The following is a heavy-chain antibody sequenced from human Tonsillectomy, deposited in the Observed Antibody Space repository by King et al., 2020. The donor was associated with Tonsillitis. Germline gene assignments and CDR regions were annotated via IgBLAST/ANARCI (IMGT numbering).Heavy chain of an antibody. CDR3: AREYSSGWDRYWYFDL. D-gene: IGHD6-19*01. J-gene: IGHJ2*01. Sequence: VQLQESGPGLVKPSETLSLTCTVSGGSISSYYWSWIRQPPGKGLEWIGYIYYSGSTNYNPSLESRVTISVDTSKNQFSLKLSSVTAADTAVYYFAREYSSGWDRYWYFDLWGRGTLVTVSS. CDR2: IYYSGST. CDR1: GGSISSYY. V-gene: IGHV4-59*01.